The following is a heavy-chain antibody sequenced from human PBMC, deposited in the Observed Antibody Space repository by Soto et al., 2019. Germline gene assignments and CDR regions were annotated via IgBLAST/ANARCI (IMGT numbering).Heavy chain of an antibody. J-gene: IGHJ6*02. D-gene: IGHD2-15*01. Sequence: GGSLRLSCAASGFTFSSYSMNWVRQAPGKGLEWVSYISSSSSTIYYADSVKGRFTISRDNAKNSLYLQMNSLRAEDTAVYYCARDPSVVVVAATRYYYYGMDVWGQGTTVIVSS. CDR2: ISSSSSTI. CDR1: GFTFSSYS. CDR3: ARDPSVVVVAATRYYYYGMDV. V-gene: IGHV3-48*01.